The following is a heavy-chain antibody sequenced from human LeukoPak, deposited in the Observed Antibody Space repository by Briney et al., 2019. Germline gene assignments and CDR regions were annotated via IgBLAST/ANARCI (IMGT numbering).Heavy chain of an antibody. D-gene: IGHD6-13*01. J-gene: IGHJ3*02. Sequence: PSETLSLTCTVSGGSMSIYYWSWIRQPPGKGLEWIGYIYYSGSTNYNPSLKSRVTISVDTSKNQFSLKLSSVTAADTAVYYCARDGGSSWYLAFDIWGQGTMVTVSS. V-gene: IGHV4-59*01. CDR3: ARDGGSSWYLAFDI. CDR2: IYYSGST. CDR1: GGSMSIYY.